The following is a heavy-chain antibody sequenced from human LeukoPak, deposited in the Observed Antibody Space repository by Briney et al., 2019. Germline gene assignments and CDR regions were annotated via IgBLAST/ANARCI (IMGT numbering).Heavy chain of an antibody. CDR2: ISAYNGNT. J-gene: IGHJ3*02. V-gene: IGHV1-18*01. CDR3: AREPYCSSTSCPRDAFDI. CDR1: GYTFTSYG. D-gene: IGHD2-2*01. Sequence: ASVKVSFKASGYTFTSYGISWVRQAPGQGLEWMGWISAYNGNTNYAQKLQGRVTMTTDTSTSTAYMELRSLRSDDTAVYYCAREPYCSSTSCPRDAFDIWGQGTMVTVSS.